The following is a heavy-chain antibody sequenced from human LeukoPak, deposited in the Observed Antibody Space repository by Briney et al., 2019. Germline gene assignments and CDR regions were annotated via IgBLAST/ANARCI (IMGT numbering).Heavy chain of an antibody. Sequence: GGSLRLSCAPSGFTFSNYAIHWVRQAPGKGLEWVAVISYDGSTKQYTDSVNGRFALSRDNSENTLFLHMNSLRPEDTAVYYWARGGPSRTSYDGDFDYWGQGTLVTVSS. J-gene: IGHJ4*02. CDR1: GFTFSNYA. V-gene: IGHV3-30*09. CDR3: ARGGPSRTSYDGDFDY. CDR2: ISYDGSTK. D-gene: IGHD3-10*01.